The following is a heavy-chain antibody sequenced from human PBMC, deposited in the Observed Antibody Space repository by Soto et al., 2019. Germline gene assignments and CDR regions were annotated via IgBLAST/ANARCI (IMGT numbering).Heavy chain of an antibody. V-gene: IGHV4-4*07. J-gene: IGHJ4*02. Sequence: SETLSLTCTVSGGSINSYWWSWIRQPAGKGLEWIGRVYSSGTTDYNPSLNSRATMSVETSKNQFSLKLSSVTAADTAVYYCARDIASYAYGEGYWGQGIQVTVS. CDR2: VYSSGTT. CDR1: GGSINSYW. D-gene: IGHD2-21*01. CDR3: ARDIASYAYGEGY.